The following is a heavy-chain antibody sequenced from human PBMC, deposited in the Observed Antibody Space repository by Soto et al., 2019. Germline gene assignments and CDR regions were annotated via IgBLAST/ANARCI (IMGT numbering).Heavy chain of an antibody. CDR1: GGSISSGCYS. V-gene: IGHV4-30-2*01. J-gene: IGHJ4*02. Sequence: PSETLSLTCAVSGGSISSGCYSWGWILQPPGKGLEWIGYIYHSGRTYYDPALKSRVTISVDRSKNQFSLKLSSVAAADTAVYYCARGSGYDLVVFDYWGQGTLVTVSS. D-gene: IGHD5-12*01. CDR2: IYHSGRT. CDR3: ARGSGYDLVVFDY.